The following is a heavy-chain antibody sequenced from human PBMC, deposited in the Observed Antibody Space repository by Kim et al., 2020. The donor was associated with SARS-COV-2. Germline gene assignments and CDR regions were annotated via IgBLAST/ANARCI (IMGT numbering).Heavy chain of an antibody. D-gene: IGHD3-10*01. V-gene: IGHV3-30*01. Sequence: KGRFTISRDNSKNTLYLQMNSLRAEDTAVYYCARDLFQCILAGSGCLPDYWGQGTLVTVSS. J-gene: IGHJ4*02. CDR3: ARDLFQCILAGSGCLPDY.